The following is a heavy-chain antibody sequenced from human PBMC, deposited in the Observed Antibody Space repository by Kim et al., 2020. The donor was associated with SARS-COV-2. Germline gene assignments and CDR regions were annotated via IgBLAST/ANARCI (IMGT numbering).Heavy chain of an antibody. Sequence: GGSLRLSCAASGFTFSSYWMHWVRQAPGKGLVWVSRINSDGSSTSYADSVKGRFTISRDNAKNTLYLQMNSLRAEDTAVYYCARDGGASTFGDAFDIWGQGTMVTVSS. CDR3: ARDGGASTFGDAFDI. D-gene: IGHD1-26*01. CDR2: INSDGSST. J-gene: IGHJ3*02. CDR1: GFTFSSYW. V-gene: IGHV3-74*01.